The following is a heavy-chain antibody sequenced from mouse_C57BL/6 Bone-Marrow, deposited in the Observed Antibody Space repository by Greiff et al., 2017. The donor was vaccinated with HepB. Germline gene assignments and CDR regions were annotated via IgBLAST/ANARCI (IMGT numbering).Heavy chain of an antibody. CDR3: ARKGGYGGFFLAY. Sequence: VKLVESGPGLVQPSQSLSITCTVSGFSLTSYGVHWVRQSPGKGLEWLGVIWSGGSTDYNAAFISRLSISKDNSKSQVFFKMNSLQADDTAIYYCARKGGYGGFFLAYWGQGTLVTVSA. V-gene: IGHV2-2*01. D-gene: IGHD2-2*01. CDR1: GFSLTSYG. J-gene: IGHJ3*01. CDR2: IWSGGST.